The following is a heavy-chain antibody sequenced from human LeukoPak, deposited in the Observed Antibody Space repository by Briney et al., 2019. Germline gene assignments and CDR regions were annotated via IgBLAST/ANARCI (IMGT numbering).Heavy chain of an antibody. CDR2: IRYDGNNK. Sequence: GGSLRLSCTASGFTFRSYDMLWVRQAPGKGLEWVAFIRYDGNNKFYVDSVKGRFTVSRDNFKSSLDLQMNSLRSEDTAMYYCASRYSSSWWNGFDLWGQGTMVTVSS. D-gene: IGHD6-6*01. J-gene: IGHJ3*01. CDR3: ASRYSSSWWNGFDL. V-gene: IGHV3-30*02. CDR1: GFTFRSYD.